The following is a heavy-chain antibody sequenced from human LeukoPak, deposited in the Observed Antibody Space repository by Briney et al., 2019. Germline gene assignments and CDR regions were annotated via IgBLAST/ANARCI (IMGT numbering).Heavy chain of an antibody. CDR2: SYYSGST. V-gene: IGHV4-39*01. Sequence: PSETLSLTCTVSGGSISSSSYYWGWIRQPPGKGLEWIGSSYYSGSTYYNPSLKSRVTISVDTSKNQFSLKLSSVTAADKAVYYCARHAQYGSGRNWFDPWGQGTLVTVSS. J-gene: IGHJ5*02. CDR3: ARHAQYGSGRNWFDP. D-gene: IGHD3-10*01. CDR1: GGSISSSSYY.